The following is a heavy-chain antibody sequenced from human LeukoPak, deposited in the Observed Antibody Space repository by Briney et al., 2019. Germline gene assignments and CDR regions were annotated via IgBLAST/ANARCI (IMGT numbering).Heavy chain of an antibody. Sequence: PSETLSLTCTVSGGSISSYYWSWLRQPPGKGLEWIGYIYYSGSTNYNPSLKSRVTISVDTSKNQFSLKLSSVTAADTAVYYCARGESWYFDYWGQGTLVTVSS. D-gene: IGHD6-13*01. V-gene: IGHV4-59*01. CDR3: ARGESWYFDY. CDR2: IYYSGST. CDR1: GGSISSYY. J-gene: IGHJ4*02.